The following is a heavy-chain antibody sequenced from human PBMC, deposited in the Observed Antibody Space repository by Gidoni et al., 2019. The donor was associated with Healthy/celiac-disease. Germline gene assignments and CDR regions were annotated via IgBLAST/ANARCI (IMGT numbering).Heavy chain of an antibody. D-gene: IGHD2-8*02. V-gene: IGHV1-69*01. CDR2: IIPILGTA. Sequence: QVQLVQSGAAVKKPGSSVTVSCKASGGTFSSYAISWVRQAPGQGLEWMGGIIPILGTANYAQKFQGRVTITADESTSTAYMGLSSLRSEDTAVYYCAPRTPADIVLVVYAPFDYWGQGTLVTVSS. J-gene: IGHJ4*02. CDR1: GGTFSSYA. CDR3: APRTPADIVLVVYAPFDY.